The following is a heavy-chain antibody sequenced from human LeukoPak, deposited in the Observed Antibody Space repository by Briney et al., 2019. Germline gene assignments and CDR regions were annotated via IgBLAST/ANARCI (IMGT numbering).Heavy chain of an antibody. V-gene: IGHV3-48*03. CDR2: ISSTDSPI. CDR3: ARGGKYAPCHY. J-gene: IGHJ4*02. Sequence: PGGSLRLSCVASGFTFRNEEMNWVRQAPGRGLEWIAYISSTDSPISYGDSVKGRFTISGDNAKNSLYLQMNSLGVDDTANYYCARGGKYAPCHYWGQGALVAVSS. CDR1: GFTFRNEE. D-gene: IGHD3-10*01.